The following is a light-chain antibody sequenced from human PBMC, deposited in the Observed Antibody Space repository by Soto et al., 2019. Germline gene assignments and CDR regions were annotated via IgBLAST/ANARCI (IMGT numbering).Light chain of an antibody. Sequence: EIVLTQSPGTLSLSPGDRATLSCRASQSVYNNHLAWYQQTPGQAPRLLIYGGSSRATGVPDRFSGSGSGTDFTLTIRRLEPEDFAVFYCQQYGASPLTFGGGTKVEIK. CDR1: QSVYNNH. CDR3: QQYGASPLT. J-gene: IGKJ4*01. CDR2: GGS. V-gene: IGKV3-20*01.